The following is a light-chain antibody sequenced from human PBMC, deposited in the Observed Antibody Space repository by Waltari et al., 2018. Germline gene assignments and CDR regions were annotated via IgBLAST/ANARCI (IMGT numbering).Light chain of an antibody. CDR3: QHYNNWPPWT. Sequence: EIVMTQSPATLSVSPGERVTLSCRASQSVSSNLAWYQPKPGQAPRLLIYSASTRATGIPVRVSGSGSGTEFTLTISSMQSEDFAVYYCQHYNNWPPWTFGQGTKVEFK. CDR2: SAS. J-gene: IGKJ1*01. V-gene: IGKV3-15*01. CDR1: QSVSSN.